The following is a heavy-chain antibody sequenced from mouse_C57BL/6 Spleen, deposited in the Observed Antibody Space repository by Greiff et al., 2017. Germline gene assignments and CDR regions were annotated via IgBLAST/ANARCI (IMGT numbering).Heavy chain of an antibody. V-gene: IGHV6-3*01. CDR2: IRLKSDNYAT. CDR3: TGNYGSSSAWFAY. J-gene: IGHJ3*01. CDR1: GFTFSNYW. D-gene: IGHD1-1*01. Sequence: EVKVEESGGGLVQPGGSMKLSCVASGFTFSNYWMNWVRQSPEQGLEWVAQIRLKSDNYATHYAESVKGRFTISRDDSKSSVYLQMNNLRAEDTGIYYCTGNYGSSSAWFAYWGQGTLVIVSA.